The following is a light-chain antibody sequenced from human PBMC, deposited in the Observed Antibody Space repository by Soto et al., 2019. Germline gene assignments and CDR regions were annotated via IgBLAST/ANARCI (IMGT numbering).Light chain of an antibody. Sequence: DIQMPQSPSSLSASVGDGVTITCRASQDIGHKLTWFQQKPGKVPKSLVYDASTLQSGAPSHFSGSGFGTDFTLTISSLQADDFATYYCQQYHADPLTFGPGTTV. CDR2: DAS. CDR3: QQYHADPLT. J-gene: IGKJ3*01. CDR1: QDIGHK. V-gene: IGKV1-16*02.